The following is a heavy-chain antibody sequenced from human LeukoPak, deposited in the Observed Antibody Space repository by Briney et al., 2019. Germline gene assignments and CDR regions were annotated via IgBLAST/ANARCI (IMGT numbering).Heavy chain of an antibody. Sequence: GGSLRLSCAASGFTFDDYAMHWVRQAPGKGLEWVSGIRWNSGSIGYADSVKGRFTISRDNSKNTLYLQMNSLRAEDTAVYYCAKDERHYYDSSGDAFDIWGQGTMVTVSS. D-gene: IGHD3-22*01. V-gene: IGHV3-9*01. CDR1: GFTFDDYA. CDR3: AKDERHYYDSSGDAFDI. CDR2: IRWNSGSI. J-gene: IGHJ3*02.